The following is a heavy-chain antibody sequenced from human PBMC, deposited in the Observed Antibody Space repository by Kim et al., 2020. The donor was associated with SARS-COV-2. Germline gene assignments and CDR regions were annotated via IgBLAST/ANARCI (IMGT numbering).Heavy chain of an antibody. CDR3: ARDTPTMVRGYGMDV. CDR1: GFTFSSYA. Sequence: GGSLRLSCAASGFTFSSYAMHWVRQAPGKGLEWVAVISYDGSNKYYADSVKGRFTISRDNSKNTLYLQMNSLRAEDTAVYYCARDTPTMVRGYGMDVWGQGTTVTVSS. V-gene: IGHV3-30*04. D-gene: IGHD3-10*01. CDR2: ISYDGSNK. J-gene: IGHJ6*02.